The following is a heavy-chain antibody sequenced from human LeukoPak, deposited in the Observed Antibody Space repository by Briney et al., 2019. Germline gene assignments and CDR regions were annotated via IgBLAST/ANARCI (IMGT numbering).Heavy chain of an antibody. J-gene: IGHJ4*02. CDR3: ARDRYYGSGSTLDY. Sequence: GGSLRLSCAASGFTFSSYSMNWVRQAPGKGLEWVSYISSSSSTIYYADSVKGRFTISRDNAKNSLYVQMNSLRAEDTAVYYCARDRYYGSGSTLDYWGQGTLVTVSS. D-gene: IGHD3-10*01. CDR1: GFTFSSYS. V-gene: IGHV3-48*01. CDR2: ISSSSSTI.